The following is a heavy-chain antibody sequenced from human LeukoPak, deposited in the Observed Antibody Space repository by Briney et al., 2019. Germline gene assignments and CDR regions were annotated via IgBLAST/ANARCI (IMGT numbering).Heavy chain of an antibody. CDR2: IIPIFGTA. J-gene: IGHJ6*03. CDR1: GGTFSSYA. CDR3: ARASSWTEDYYYYYYMDV. Sequence: GSSVKVSCKASGGTFSSYAISWVRQAPGRGLEWMGGIIPIFGTANYAQKFQGRVTITTDESTSTAYMELSSLRSEDTAVYYCARASSWTEDYYYYYYMDVWGKGTTVTVSS. V-gene: IGHV1-69*05. D-gene: IGHD6-13*01.